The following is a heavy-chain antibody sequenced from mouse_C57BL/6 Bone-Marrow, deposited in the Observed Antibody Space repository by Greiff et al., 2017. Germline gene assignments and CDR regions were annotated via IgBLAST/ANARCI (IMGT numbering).Heavy chain of an antibody. CDR2: INPSSGYP. CDR3: ARCVVAITTVGADY. CDR1: GYTFTSYW. V-gene: IGHV1-7*01. J-gene: IGHJ2*01. D-gene: IGHD1-1*01. Sequence: VQLQQSGAELAKPGASVKLSCKASGYTFTSYWMHWVKQRPGQGLEWIGYINPSSGYPKYNQKFKDKDTLTADKSSSTAYMPLSSLTYEDSAVYYCARCVVAITTVGADYWGQGTTLTVSS.